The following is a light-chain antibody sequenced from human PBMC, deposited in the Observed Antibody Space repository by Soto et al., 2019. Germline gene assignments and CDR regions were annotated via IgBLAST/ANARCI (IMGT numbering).Light chain of an antibody. J-gene: IGKJ1*01. CDR2: DAS. CDR1: QSVSSY. V-gene: IGKV3-11*01. Sequence: EIVLTQSPATLSLSPGERANLSCRASQSVSSYLAWYQQKPGQAPRLLIYDASNRATGIPARFSGSGSGTDFTLTLSSLEPEDFAVYYCQQRSNWPWTFGQGTKVEIK. CDR3: QQRSNWPWT.